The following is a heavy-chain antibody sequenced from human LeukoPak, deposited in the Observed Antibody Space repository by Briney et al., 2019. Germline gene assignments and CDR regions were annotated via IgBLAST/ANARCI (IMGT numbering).Heavy chain of an antibody. J-gene: IGHJ3*02. Sequence: SETLSLTCSVSGASTSHFYWNWIRQPPGKGLEWIGYMHNSGSSKHSPSLKSRVTISIDTSKNQFSLQLTSVTAADTAIYYCARSAEWLLNAFDIWGQGTMVSVSS. CDR1: GASTSHFY. CDR2: MHNSGSS. V-gene: IGHV4-59*01. CDR3: ARSAEWLLNAFDI. D-gene: IGHD5-12*01.